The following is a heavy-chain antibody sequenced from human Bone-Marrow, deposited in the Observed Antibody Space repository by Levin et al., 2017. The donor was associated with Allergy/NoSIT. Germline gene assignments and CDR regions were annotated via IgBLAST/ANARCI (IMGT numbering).Heavy chain of an antibody. V-gene: IGHV4-30-4*01. CDR1: GGSISGADYY. CDR2: IFFSGST. Sequence: SETLSLTCTVSGGSISGADYYWNWIRQSPGEGLEWVGFIFFSGSTYYNPSLESRLTISIDTSKNLISLNLNSVTAADTAVYFCARAPVVPSGTTAYYYYLDVWGKGTAVTVSS. D-gene: IGHD2-2*01. J-gene: IGHJ6*03. CDR3: ARAPVVPSGTTAYYYYLDV.